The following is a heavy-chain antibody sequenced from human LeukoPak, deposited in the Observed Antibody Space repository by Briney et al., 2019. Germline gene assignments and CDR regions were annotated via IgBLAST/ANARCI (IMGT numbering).Heavy chain of an antibody. CDR3: AKDVGVAARSLGY. CDR2: IAYDGSNK. CDR1: GFTFSSYG. D-gene: IGHD6-6*01. Sequence: GGSLRLSCAASGFTFSSYGMHWIRQAPGKGLEWVAVIAYDGSNKYYADSVKGRFTISRDNSKNTLYLQMNSLRVDDTAVYYCAKDVGVAARSLGYWGQGTLVTVSS. V-gene: IGHV3-30*18. J-gene: IGHJ4*02.